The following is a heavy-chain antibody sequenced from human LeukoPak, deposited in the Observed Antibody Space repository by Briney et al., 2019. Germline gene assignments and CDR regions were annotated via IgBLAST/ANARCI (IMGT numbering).Heavy chain of an antibody. CDR1: GFTFSSYG. J-gene: IGHJ4*02. D-gene: IGHD6-13*01. CDR2: ISYDGSNK. CDR3: AKDSSHIAAAGTIDY. Sequence: SGGSLRFSCAASGFTFSSYGMHWVRQAPGKGLEWVAVISYDGSNKYYADSVKGRFTISRDNSKNTLYLQMNSLRAEDTAVYYCAKDSSHIAAAGTIDYWGQGTLVTVSS. V-gene: IGHV3-30*18.